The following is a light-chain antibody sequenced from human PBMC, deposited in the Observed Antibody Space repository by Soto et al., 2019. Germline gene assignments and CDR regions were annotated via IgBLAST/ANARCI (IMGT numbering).Light chain of an antibody. Sequence: EIVLTQSPGTLSLSPGERATLSCRASQTVNSSYLAWYQQKPGQAPRLLIFGATSRATGIPDRFRGSGSGADFTLTITSREPEDFAVYYCQQYRSSPRTFGQGTKV. CDR2: GAT. J-gene: IGKJ1*01. CDR3: QQYRSSPRT. V-gene: IGKV3-20*01. CDR1: QTVNSSY.